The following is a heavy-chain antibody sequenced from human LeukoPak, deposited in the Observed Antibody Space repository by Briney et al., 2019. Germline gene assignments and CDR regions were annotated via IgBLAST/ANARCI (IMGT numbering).Heavy chain of an antibody. V-gene: IGHV1-8*01. CDR1: GYTFTSYD. Sequence: GASVKVSCKASGYTFTSYDINWVRQATGQGLEWMGWMNPNSGNTGYAQKFQGRVTMTRNTSISTAYMELSSLRSEDTAVYYCARVTGYMTEDFFDYWGQGTLVTVSS. CDR2: MNPNSGNT. D-gene: IGHD6-13*01. CDR3: ARVTGYMTEDFFDY. J-gene: IGHJ4*02.